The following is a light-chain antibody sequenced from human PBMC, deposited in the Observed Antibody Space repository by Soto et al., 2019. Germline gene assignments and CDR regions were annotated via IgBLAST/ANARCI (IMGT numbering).Light chain of an antibody. CDR1: QSISSY. J-gene: IGKJ1*01. CDR3: QQSYSTLET. Sequence: DIQMTQSPSSLSASVGDRVTITCRASQSISSYLNWYQQKPGKAPKLLIYAASSLQSGVPSRFSGSGSGTDFTLTISSLQPEHFATYYCQQSYSTLETFGQATKVDIK. CDR2: AAS. V-gene: IGKV1-39*01.